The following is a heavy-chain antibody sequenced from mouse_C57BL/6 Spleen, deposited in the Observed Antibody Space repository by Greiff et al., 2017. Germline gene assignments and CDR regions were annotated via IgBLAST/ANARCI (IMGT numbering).Heavy chain of an antibody. Sequence: LQESGAELVRPGASVTLSCKASGYTFTDYEMHWVKQTPVHGLEWIGAIDPETGGTAYNQKFKGKAILTADKSSSTAYMELRSLTSEDSAVYYCTRKAGAFDYWGQGTTLTVSS. CDR2: IDPETGGT. J-gene: IGHJ2*01. V-gene: IGHV1-15*01. CDR1: GYTFTDYE. D-gene: IGHD3-2*02. CDR3: TRKAGAFDY.